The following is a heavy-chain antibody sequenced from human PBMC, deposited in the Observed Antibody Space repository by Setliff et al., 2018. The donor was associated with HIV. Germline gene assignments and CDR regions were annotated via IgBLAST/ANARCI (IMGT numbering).Heavy chain of an antibody. Sequence: GESLKISCKGSGYGFSSHWIAWVRQKPGKGLEWMGIIYPGDSETRYSPSFQGQVTFSADKTVSTAYLQWSSLKPSDHAMYYCAREIRTIEGGALDIWGQGTLVTVSS. CDR2: IYPGDSET. V-gene: IGHV5-51*01. J-gene: IGHJ3*02. CDR1: GYGFSSHW. D-gene: IGHD1-1*01. CDR3: AREIRTIEGGALDI.